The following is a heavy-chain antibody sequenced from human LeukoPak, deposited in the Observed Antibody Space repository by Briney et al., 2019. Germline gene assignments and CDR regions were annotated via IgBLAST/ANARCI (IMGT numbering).Heavy chain of an antibody. V-gene: IGHV1-2*02. J-gene: IGHJ4*02. D-gene: IGHD3-22*01. CDR2: INPNSGGT. CDR1: GYTLTGYY. CDR3: ASGVSYYYDSSGYYFDDVGFDY. Sequence: ASVKVSCKASGYTLTGYYMHWVRQAPGQGLEWMGWINPNSGGTNYAQKFQGRVTMTRDTSISTAYMELSRLRSDDTAVYYCASGVSYYYDSSGYYFDDVGFDYWGQGTLVTVSS.